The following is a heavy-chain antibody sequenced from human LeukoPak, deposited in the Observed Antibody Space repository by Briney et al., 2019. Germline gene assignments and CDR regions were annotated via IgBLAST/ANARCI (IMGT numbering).Heavy chain of an antibody. D-gene: IGHD2-2*01. CDR1: GFSFSTYA. V-gene: IGHV3-21*01. CDR3: AKEKSSFVVVPAANFDY. J-gene: IGHJ4*02. Sequence: GGSLRLSCAASGFSFSTYAISWVRQAPGKGLEWVSCISTTSSYIFYADSVRGRFTISRDNAKNSLYLQMDSLRAEDTAVYYCAKEKSSFVVVPAANFDYWGQGTLVTVSS. CDR2: ISTTSSYI.